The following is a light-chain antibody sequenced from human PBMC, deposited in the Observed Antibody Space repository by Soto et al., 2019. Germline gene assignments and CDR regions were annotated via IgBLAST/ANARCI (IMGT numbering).Light chain of an antibody. Sequence: SYELTQPPSVSVAPGKTARITCGGNNIGSKSVHWYQQKPGQAPVLVIYYDSDRPSGIPERFSGSNSGNTAPLTISRVEAGDEADYYCQVWDSSSDPLVFGGGTKLTVL. J-gene: IGLJ2*01. CDR3: QVWDSSSDPLV. CDR2: YDS. CDR1: NIGSKS. V-gene: IGLV3-21*04.